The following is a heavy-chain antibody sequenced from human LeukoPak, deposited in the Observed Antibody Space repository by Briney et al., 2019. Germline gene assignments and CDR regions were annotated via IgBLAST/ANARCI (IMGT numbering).Heavy chain of an antibody. V-gene: IGHV3-23*01. CDR1: GFSFGSYA. CDR2: TSAGGSGT. D-gene: IGHD6-19*01. J-gene: IGHJ4*02. CDR3: AKDGRDSSGWYRNYYDY. Sequence: GGSLRLSCAASGFSFGSYAMSWVRQAPGKGLEWVSVTSAGGSGTYYADSVKGRFTISRDNSKNTLYLQMNSLRAEDTAVYYCAKDGRDSSGWYRNYYDYWGQGTLVTVSS.